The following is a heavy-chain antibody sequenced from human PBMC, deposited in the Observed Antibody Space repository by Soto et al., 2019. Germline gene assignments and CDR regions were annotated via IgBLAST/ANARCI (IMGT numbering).Heavy chain of an antibody. CDR2: IIPVFRTS. CDR1: GVTFSSYA. D-gene: IGHD3-16*01. Sequence: QVQLVQSGAELKKPGSSVKVSCSASGVTFSSYAFTWVRQAPGQGLEWMGNIIPVFRTSNYAQGFQGRLTISADESTNTIYMELSSLRSEDTAVYFGAKDGSWVGGGGESWGQGTLVIVSS. V-gene: IGHV1-69*18. J-gene: IGHJ4*02. CDR3: AKDGSWVGGGGES.